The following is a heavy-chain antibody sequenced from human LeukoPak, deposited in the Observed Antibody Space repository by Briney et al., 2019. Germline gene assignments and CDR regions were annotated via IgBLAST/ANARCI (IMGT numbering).Heavy chain of an antibody. J-gene: IGHJ5*02. Sequence: GASVKVSCKASGGTFSSYAISWVRQAPGQGLEWMGIINPSGGSTSYAQKFQGRVTMTRDTSTSTVYMELSSLRSEDTAVYYCARDGRSSWTRWFDPWGQGTLVTVSS. CDR1: GGTFSSYA. D-gene: IGHD6-13*01. CDR3: ARDGRSSWTRWFDP. V-gene: IGHV1-46*01. CDR2: INPSGGST.